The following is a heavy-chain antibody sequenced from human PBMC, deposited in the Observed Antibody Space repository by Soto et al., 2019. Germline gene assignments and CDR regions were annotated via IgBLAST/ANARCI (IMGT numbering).Heavy chain of an antibody. CDR3: ARAGYCSGGTCFHGNCDY. J-gene: IGHJ4*02. D-gene: IGHD2-15*01. Sequence: QVQLVQSGAEVKRPGASVKVSCKASGYTFTTYYMHWVRQAPGQGLEWLGIINPNGGSTTYAQKFQGRVTMTRDPSTSTVSLELSSLRSEDTAVYYCARAGYCSGGTCFHGNCDYWGQGTLVTVSA. CDR2: INPNGGST. CDR1: GYTFTTYY. V-gene: IGHV1-46*01.